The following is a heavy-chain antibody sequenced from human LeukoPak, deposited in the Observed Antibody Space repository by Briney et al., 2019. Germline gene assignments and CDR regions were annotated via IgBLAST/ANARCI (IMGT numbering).Heavy chain of an antibody. Sequence: GGSLRLSCAASGFPFSSYAMSWVRQAPGKGLEWVSAISGSGGSTYYADSVKGRFTISRDNSKNTLYLQMNSLRAEDTAVYYCARGSAGVAHAFDIWGQGTMVTASS. CDR3: ARGSAGVAHAFDI. V-gene: IGHV3-23*01. CDR2: ISGSGGST. D-gene: IGHD6-13*01. CDR1: GFPFSSYA. J-gene: IGHJ3*02.